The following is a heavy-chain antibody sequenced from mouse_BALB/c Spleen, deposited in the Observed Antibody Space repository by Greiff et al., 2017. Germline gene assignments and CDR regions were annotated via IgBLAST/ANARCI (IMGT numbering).Heavy chain of an antibody. J-gene: IGHJ4*01. D-gene: IGHD1-1*01. CDR3: TRHGSSYDYAMDY. CDR1: GYTFTSYW. V-gene: IGHV1-69*02. Sequence: VQLQQPGAELVRPGASVKLSCKASGYTFTSYWIHWVKQRPGQGLEWIGNIYPSDSYTNYNQKFKDKATLTVDKSSSTAYMQLSSPTSEDSAVYYCTRHGSSYDYAMDYWGQGTSVTVSS. CDR2: IYPSDSYT.